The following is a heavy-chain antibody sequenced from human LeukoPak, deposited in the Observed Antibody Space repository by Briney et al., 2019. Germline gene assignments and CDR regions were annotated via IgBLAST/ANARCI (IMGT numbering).Heavy chain of an antibody. D-gene: IGHD3-10*01. CDR2: INPNSGGT. V-gene: IGHV1-2*02. Sequence: ASVKVSCKASGYTFTGYYMHWVRQAPGQGLEWMGWINPNSGGTNYAQKFQGRVTMTRDTSISTAYMELSRLRSDDTAVYYCARANLELLWFGETDYYMDVWGKGTTVTISS. CDR1: GYTFTGYY. CDR3: ARANLELLWFGETDYYMDV. J-gene: IGHJ6*03.